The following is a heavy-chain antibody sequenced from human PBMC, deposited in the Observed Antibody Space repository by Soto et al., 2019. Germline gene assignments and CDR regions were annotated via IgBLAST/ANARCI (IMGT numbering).Heavy chain of an antibody. D-gene: IGHD4-17*01. J-gene: IGHJ6*02. CDR1: GGSISSDYY. Sequence: QVQLQESGPGLVKPSQTLSLTCTVSGGSISSDYYWSWIRQPPGKGLEWIGYINYSGSTHYNPSLKSRVTISVDTSKNQFSLKLSSMTAADTAVYYCAKDTVINYYYYGMDVWGQGTTVTVSS. CDR3: AKDTVINYYYYGMDV. CDR2: INYSGST. V-gene: IGHV4-30-4*01.